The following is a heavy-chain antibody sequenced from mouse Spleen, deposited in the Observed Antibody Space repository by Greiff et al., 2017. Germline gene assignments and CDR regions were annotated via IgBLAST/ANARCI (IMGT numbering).Heavy chain of an antibody. CDR2: IYYSGTI. Sequence: EVQGVESGPGLVKPSQTVFLTCTVTGISITTGSYRWGWQRPVPGNKLEGIGYIYYSGTITYNPSLTSRTTITSDTPKNQFFLEMNSLTAEDTATYYCARYDYAFDSWGQDTTLTVSS. CDR3: ARYDYAFDS. CDR1: GISITTGSYR. J-gene: IGHJ2*01. D-gene: IGHD2-4*01. V-gene: IGHV3-5*01.